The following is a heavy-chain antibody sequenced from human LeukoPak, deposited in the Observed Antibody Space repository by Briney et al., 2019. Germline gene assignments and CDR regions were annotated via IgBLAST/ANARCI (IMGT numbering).Heavy chain of an antibody. CDR2: IKQDGSEK. CDR1: GFTFSSYW. D-gene: IGHD2-2*01. Sequence: PGGSLRLSCAASGFTFSSYWMSWVRQAPGKGLEWVANIKQDGSEKYYVDSVKGRFTISRDNAKNSLYLQMHSLRAEDTAVYYCAKDAFCTSTNCYASYFDYWGQGTLVTVSS. J-gene: IGHJ4*02. CDR3: AKDAFCTSTNCYASYFDY. V-gene: IGHV3-7*03.